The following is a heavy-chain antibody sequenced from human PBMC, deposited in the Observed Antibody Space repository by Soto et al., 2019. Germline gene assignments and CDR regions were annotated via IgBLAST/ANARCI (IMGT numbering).Heavy chain of an antibody. CDR2: IVPIVDTA. D-gene: IGHD1-1*01. CDR3: VGGLATPGYPCY. V-gene: IGHV1-69*12. CDR1: GGTFSSYA. Sequence: QVQLVQSGAEVRQPASSVKVSCKTSGGTFSSYAISWVRQAPGQGLEWMGGIVPIVDTATYAQKFQGRVTITAGESTGPAYMELGRPRSGDPAGYFFVGGLATPGYPCYWGPGNLVTVSS. J-gene: IGHJ4*02.